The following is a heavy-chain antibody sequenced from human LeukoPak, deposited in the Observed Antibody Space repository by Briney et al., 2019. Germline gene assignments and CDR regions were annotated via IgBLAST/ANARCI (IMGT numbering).Heavy chain of an antibody. Sequence: GGSLRLSCAASGFTVSSNYMSWVRQAPGKGLEWVSVIYSGGSTYYADSVKGRFTISRDNSKNTLYLQMNSLRAEDTAVYYCAREDCSGGSCHYFDYWGQGTLVTVSS. V-gene: IGHV3-66*01. CDR2: IYSGGST. J-gene: IGHJ4*02. CDR3: AREDCSGGSCHYFDY. CDR1: GFTVSSNY. D-gene: IGHD2-15*01.